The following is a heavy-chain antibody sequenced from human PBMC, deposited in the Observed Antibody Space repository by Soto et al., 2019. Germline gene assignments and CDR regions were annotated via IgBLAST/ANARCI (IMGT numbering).Heavy chain of an antibody. CDR3: TRAAWFPYLSFY. D-gene: IGHD3-10*01. V-gene: IGHV3-48*03. CDR2: ISSSGSTA. CDR1: GFTFSRFE. J-gene: IGHJ4*02. Sequence: GGSLRLSCAATGFTFSRFELHWVRQAPGKGLEWISYISSSGSTAYYASSVEGRFTISRDNANNSVYLQMDSLRAEDTALYYCTRAAWFPYLSFYWGQGALVTVSS.